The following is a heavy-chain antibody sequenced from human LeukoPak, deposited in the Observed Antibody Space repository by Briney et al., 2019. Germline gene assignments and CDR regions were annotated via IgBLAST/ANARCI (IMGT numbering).Heavy chain of an antibody. D-gene: IGHD2-15*01. CDR2: INPNSGGT. Sequence: GASVKVSCKASAYTFTGYYMHWVRQAPGQGLEWMGWINPNSGGTNYAQKFQGWVTMTRDTSISTAYMELSRLRSDDTAVYYCATISPYCSGGSCYSGYYYGMDVWGQGTTVTVSS. CDR1: AYTFTGYY. J-gene: IGHJ6*02. V-gene: IGHV1-2*04. CDR3: ATISPYCSGGSCYSGYYYGMDV.